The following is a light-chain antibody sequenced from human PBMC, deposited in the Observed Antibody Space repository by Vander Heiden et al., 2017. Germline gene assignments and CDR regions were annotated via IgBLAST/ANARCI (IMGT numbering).Light chain of an antibody. J-gene: IGKJ1*01. CDR3: QQSYSTPWT. V-gene: IGKV1-39*01. CDR2: AAA. CDR1: QSSSSK. Sequence: DIQMTQSPSSLSTSVGDRVTITSRASQSSSSKLNWDQQKPGKAPKLLVYAAAILQSGVPARFSGSGSGTEFTLTISSLQTEDFATYYCQQSYSTPWTFGQGTKVEIK.